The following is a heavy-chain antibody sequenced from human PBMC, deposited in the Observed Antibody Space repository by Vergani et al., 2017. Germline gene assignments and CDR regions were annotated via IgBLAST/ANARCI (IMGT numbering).Heavy chain of an antibody. CDR3: ASAGVVGSGYYYYYMDV. J-gene: IGHJ6*03. CDR1: GYTFTGYY. D-gene: IGHD3-22*01. V-gene: IGHV1-2*02. CDR2: INPNSGGT. Sequence: QVQLVQSGAEVKKPGASVKVSCTASGYTFTGYYMHWVRQAPGQGLEWMGWINPNSGGTNYAQKFQGRVTMTRDTSTSTAYMGLSRMRSDATAVYYCASAGVVGSGYYYYYMDVWGKGTTVTVSS.